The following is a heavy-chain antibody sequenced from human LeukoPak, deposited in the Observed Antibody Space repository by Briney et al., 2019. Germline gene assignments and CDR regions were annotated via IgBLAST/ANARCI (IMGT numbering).Heavy chain of an antibody. J-gene: IGHJ4*02. D-gene: IGHD4-23*01. Sequence: GGSLRLSCAASGFTFSSYAMHWVRQAPGKGLEWVAVISYDGSNKYYADSVKGRFTISRDNAKNSLYLQMNSLRAEDTAVYYCARDAYAGNAWWGQGTLVTVSS. V-gene: IGHV3-30-3*01. CDR2: ISYDGSNK. CDR1: GFTFSSYA. CDR3: ARDAYAGNAW.